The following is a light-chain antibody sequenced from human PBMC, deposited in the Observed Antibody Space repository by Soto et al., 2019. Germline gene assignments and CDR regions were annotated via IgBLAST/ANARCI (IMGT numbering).Light chain of an antibody. CDR1: RGISPY. CDR2: TAS. Sequence: DIQLTQSPSFLSASVGDRVTITCRASRGISPYLAWYQQIPGRAPKLLIHTASTLQAGVPSRFSGSGSGPVFTLTINSLQPEDFASYYCQQRLDYPITFGQGTRLEI. J-gene: IGKJ5*01. CDR3: QQRLDYPIT. V-gene: IGKV1-9*01.